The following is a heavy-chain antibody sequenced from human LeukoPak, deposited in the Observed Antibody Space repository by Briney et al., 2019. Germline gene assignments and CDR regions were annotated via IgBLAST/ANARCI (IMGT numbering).Heavy chain of an antibody. CDR2: ISSSRSYI. V-gene: IGHV3-21*01. D-gene: IGHD1-26*01. Sequence: PGGSLRLSCAASGFTFSSYSMNWVRQAPGKGLEWVSSISSSRSYIYYADSVKGRFTISRDNAKNSLYLQMNSLRAEDTAVYYCARPSVGANDFYFDYWGQGTLVTVSS. J-gene: IGHJ4*02. CDR1: GFTFSSYS. CDR3: ARPSVGANDFYFDY.